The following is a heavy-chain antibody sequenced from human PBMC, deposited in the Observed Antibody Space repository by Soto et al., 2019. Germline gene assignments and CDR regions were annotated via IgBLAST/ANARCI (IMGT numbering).Heavy chain of an antibody. CDR2: ISTYSGDT. V-gene: IGHV1-18*01. CDR3: ARHHGPTTSENWFDP. Sequence: ASVKVSCKASGYTFSTYDISWVRQAPGQGLEWMRWISTYSGDTKYVQKFQGRVTMTTDTSTTTAYLELRSLRSDDTAVYYCARHHGPTTSENWFDPWGQGTLVTVSS. CDR1: GYTFSTYD. J-gene: IGHJ5*02. D-gene: IGHD5-12*01.